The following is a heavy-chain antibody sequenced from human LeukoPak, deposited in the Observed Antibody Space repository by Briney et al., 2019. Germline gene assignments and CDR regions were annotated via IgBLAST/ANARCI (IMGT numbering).Heavy chain of an antibody. J-gene: IGHJ4*02. V-gene: IGHV3-7*01. CDR2: IKQDGSEK. Sequence: GGSLRLSCAASGFTFSSYWMSWVRQAPGKGLEWVANIKQDGSEKYYVDSVKGRFTISRDNAKNSLYLQMNSLRAEDTAVYYCARDSLFVEGDNYYDSSYWGQGTLGTVSS. D-gene: IGHD3-22*01. CDR3: ARDSLFVEGDNYYDSSY. CDR1: GFTFSSYW.